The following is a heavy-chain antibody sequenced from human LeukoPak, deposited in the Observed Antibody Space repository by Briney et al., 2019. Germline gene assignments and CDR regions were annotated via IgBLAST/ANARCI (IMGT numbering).Heavy chain of an antibody. J-gene: IGHJ4*02. Sequence: PGGSLRLSCAASGFTFSSYAMHWVRQAPGKGLEWVAVISYDGSNKYYADSVKGRFTISRDNSKNTLYLQMNSLRAEDTAVYYCARDDGMVRGIIMYYFDYWDQGTLVTVSS. D-gene: IGHD3-10*01. CDR1: GFTFSSYA. V-gene: IGHV3-30-3*01. CDR3: ARDDGMVRGIIMYYFDY. CDR2: ISYDGSNK.